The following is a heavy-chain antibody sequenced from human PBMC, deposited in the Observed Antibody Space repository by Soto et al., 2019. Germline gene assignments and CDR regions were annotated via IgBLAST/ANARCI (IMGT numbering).Heavy chain of an antibody. CDR2: ISYDGSNK. CDR3: AKDQSLGHDAFDI. Sequence: GGSLRLSCVASGFTFSSYGMHWVRQAPGKGLEWVAVISYDGSNKYYADSVKGRFTISRDNSKNTLYLQMNSLRAEDTAVYYCAKDQSLGHDAFDIWGQGTMVTVSS. D-gene: IGHD3-16*01. V-gene: IGHV3-30*18. J-gene: IGHJ3*02. CDR1: GFTFSSYG.